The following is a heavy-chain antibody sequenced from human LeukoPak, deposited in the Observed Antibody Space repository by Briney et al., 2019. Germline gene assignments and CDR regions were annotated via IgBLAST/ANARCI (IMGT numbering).Heavy chain of an antibody. D-gene: IGHD5-18*01. CDR2: ISGDGGST. CDR3: AKDDTAMIKGAFDI. J-gene: IGHJ3*02. CDR1: GFTFDDYA. V-gene: IGHV3-43*02. Sequence: GGSLRLSCAASGFTFDDYAMHWVRQAPGKGLEWVSLISGDGGSTYYADSVKGRFTISRDNSKNTLYLQMNSLRAEDTAVYYCAKDDTAMIKGAFDIWGQGTMVTVSS.